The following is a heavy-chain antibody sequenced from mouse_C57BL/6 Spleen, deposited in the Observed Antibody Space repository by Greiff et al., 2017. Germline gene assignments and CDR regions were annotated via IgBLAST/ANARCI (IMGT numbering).Heavy chain of an antibody. Sequence: EVKLVESEGGLVQPGSSMKLSCTASGFTFSDYYMAWVRQVPEKGLEWVANINYDGSSTYYLDSLKSRFIISRDNAKNILYLQMSSLKSEDTATYYCARVSGTRYYFDYWGQGTTLTVSS. CDR1: GFTFSDYY. CDR3: ARVSGTRYYFDY. V-gene: IGHV5-16*01. J-gene: IGHJ2*01. D-gene: IGHD4-1*01. CDR2: INYDGSST.